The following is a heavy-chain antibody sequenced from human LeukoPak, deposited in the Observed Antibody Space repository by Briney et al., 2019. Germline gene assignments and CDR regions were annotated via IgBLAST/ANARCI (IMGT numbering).Heavy chain of an antibody. Sequence: GGSLRLSCAASGFTFSSYGMHWVRQAPGKGLEWVAFIRYDGSNKYYADSVKGRFTISRDNAKNSLYLQMNSLRAEDTAVYYCARDTIFGVVFGMDVWGKGTTVTVSS. CDR1: GFTFSSYG. J-gene: IGHJ6*04. D-gene: IGHD3-3*01. CDR3: ARDTIFGVVFGMDV. CDR2: IRYDGSNK. V-gene: IGHV3-30*02.